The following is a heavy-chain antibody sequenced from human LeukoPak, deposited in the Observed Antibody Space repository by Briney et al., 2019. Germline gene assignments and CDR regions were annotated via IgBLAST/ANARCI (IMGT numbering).Heavy chain of an antibody. J-gene: IGHJ4*02. Sequence: GGSLRLTCAASGFTFSSYGMHWVRQAPGKGLEWMAFRRYDGSNKYYTDSVKGRFTISRDNSKNTLYLQMNSLRDEDTAVYYCAKDLSTYNYGAPHFDYWGQGTLVTVSS. CDR2: RRYDGSNK. CDR3: AKDLSTYNYGAPHFDY. CDR1: GFTFSSYG. V-gene: IGHV3-30*02. D-gene: IGHD5-18*01.